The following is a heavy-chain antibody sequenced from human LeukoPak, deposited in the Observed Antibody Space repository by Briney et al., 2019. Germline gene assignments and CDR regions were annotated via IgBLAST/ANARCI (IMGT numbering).Heavy chain of an antibody. J-gene: IGHJ4*02. Sequence: GGSLRLSCAASGFTFSSYAMHWVRQAPGKGLEWVAVISYDGSNKYYADSVKGRFTISRDNSNNTLYLQMNSLRAEDTAIYYCATGSERDYYFFDYWGQGTLVTVSS. CDR1: GFTFSSYA. CDR2: ISYDGSNK. V-gene: IGHV3-30*04. D-gene: IGHD3-22*01. CDR3: ATGSERDYYFFDY.